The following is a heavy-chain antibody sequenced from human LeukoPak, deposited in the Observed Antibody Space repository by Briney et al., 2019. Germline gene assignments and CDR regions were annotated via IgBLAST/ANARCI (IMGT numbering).Heavy chain of an antibody. J-gene: IGHJ4*02. CDR2: MSGSGVTGT. D-gene: IGHD4-23*01. Sequence: GGSLRLSCAASGLTFSTFAMSWVRQAPGKGLERVSVMSGSGVTGTNYADSVKGRFTISRDNSKNTLFLEMNSLRAEDTALYYCAKGYYGGSATHFDSWGQGILVTVSS. CDR3: AKGYYGGSATHFDS. CDR1: GLTFSTFA. V-gene: IGHV3-23*01.